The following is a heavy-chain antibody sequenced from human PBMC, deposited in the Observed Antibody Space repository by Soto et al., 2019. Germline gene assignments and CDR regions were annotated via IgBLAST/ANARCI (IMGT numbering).Heavy chain of an antibody. J-gene: IGHJ5*02. CDR2: IHYGGST. Sequence: PSETLSLTCTVSGGSLSGGDNYWSWTRQLPGKGLEWIGHIHYGGSTYYSPSFKSRVILSVDTSKSQFSLNLTSATAADTAVYFCARESGPGSFDWFDAWGQGTPVTVSS. V-gene: IGHV4-30-4*01. CDR1: GGSLSGGDNY. D-gene: IGHD3-10*01. CDR3: ARESGPGSFDWFDA.